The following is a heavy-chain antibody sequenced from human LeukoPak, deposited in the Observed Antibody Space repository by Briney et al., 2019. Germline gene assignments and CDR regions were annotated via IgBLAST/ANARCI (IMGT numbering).Heavy chain of an antibody. CDR2: ISGSGGGT. J-gene: IGHJ4*02. CDR1: GITLSNYG. CDR3: AKAFAV. V-gene: IGHV3-23*01. Sequence: PGGSLRLSCAVSGITLSNYGMSWVRQAPGKGLEWVAGISGSGGGTKYADSVKGRFTISRDNPKNTLYLQMNSLRAEDAAVYYCAKAFAVWGQGTLVTVSS.